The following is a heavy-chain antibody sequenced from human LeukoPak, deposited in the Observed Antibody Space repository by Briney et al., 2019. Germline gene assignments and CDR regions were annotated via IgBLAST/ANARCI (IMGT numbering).Heavy chain of an antibody. D-gene: IGHD3-9*01. CDR1: GFSFSSYA. Sequence: PGGSLRLSCAASGFSFSSYAMSWVRQAPGKGLEWVSVISGSGDTTYYADTVKGRFTISRDNLKNTQYLQMNSLRADDKAGYYCGKVPTGDWLLYFDYWGQGNLVTVSP. CDR3: GKVPTGDWLLYFDY. V-gene: IGHV3-23*01. CDR2: ISGSGDTT. J-gene: IGHJ4*02.